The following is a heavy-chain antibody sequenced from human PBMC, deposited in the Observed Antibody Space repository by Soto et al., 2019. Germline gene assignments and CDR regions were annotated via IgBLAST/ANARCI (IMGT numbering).Heavy chain of an antibody. CDR3: AREVRGNWNGFDY. V-gene: IGHV3-33*01. CDR1: GFTFSSYG. D-gene: IGHD1-20*01. CDR2: IWYDGSNK. Sequence: QVQLVESGGGVVQPGRSLRLSCAASGFTFSSYGMHWVRQAPGKGLEWVAVIWYDGSNKYYADSVKGRFTISRDNSKNTLYLQMNSLRAEDTAVYYCAREVRGNWNGFDYWGQGTLVTVSS. J-gene: IGHJ4*02.